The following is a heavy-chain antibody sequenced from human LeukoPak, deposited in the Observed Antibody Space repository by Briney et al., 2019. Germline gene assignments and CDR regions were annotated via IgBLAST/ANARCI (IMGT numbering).Heavy chain of an antibody. CDR3: ARGNRIGYCSSTSCYTFYAFDI. V-gene: IGHV1-69*05. CDR2: IIPIFGTA. Sequence: ASVKVSCKASGGTFSSYAISWVRQAPGQGLEWMGGIIPIFGTANYAQKFQGRVTITTDESTSTAYMELSSLRSEDTAVYYCARGNRIGYCSSTSCYTFYAFDIWGQGTMVTVSS. CDR1: GGTFSSYA. J-gene: IGHJ3*02. D-gene: IGHD2-2*02.